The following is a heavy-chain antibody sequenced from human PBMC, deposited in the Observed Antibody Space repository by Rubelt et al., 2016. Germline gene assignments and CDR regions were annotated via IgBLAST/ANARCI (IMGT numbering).Heavy chain of an antibody. CDR2: IYSGGST. J-gene: IGHJ4*02. Sequence: WVRQAPGKGLEWVSVIYSGGSTYYADSVKGRFTISRDNSKNTLYLQMNSLRAEDTAVYYCATKQLVIYWGQGTLVTVSS. D-gene: IGHD6-6*01. V-gene: IGHV3-53*01. CDR3: ATKQLVIY.